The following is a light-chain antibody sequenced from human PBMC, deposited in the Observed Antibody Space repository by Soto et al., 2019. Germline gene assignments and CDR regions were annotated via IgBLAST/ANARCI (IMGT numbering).Light chain of an antibody. CDR2: DAS. Sequence: DIQMTQSPSTLSASVGDRVTITCRASQSISNWLAWYQQKAGKAPNLLIYDASSLESGVPSRFSGSGSGTEFTLTIRSLQPDDFATYYCQQYANLGTFGQGTRVEIK. CDR3: QQYANLGT. CDR1: QSISNW. V-gene: IGKV1-5*01. J-gene: IGKJ1*01.